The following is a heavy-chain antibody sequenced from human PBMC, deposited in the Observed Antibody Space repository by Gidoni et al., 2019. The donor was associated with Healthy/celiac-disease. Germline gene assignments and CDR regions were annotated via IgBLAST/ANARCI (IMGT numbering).Heavy chain of an antibody. CDR3: ARGPALGYCSSTSCYAATVVYDY. J-gene: IGHJ4*02. CDR1: GGSFSGYY. D-gene: IGHD2-2*01. V-gene: IGHV4-34*01. Sequence: QVQLQQWGAGLLKPSETLSLTCAVYGGSFSGYYWSWIRQPPGKGLEWIGEINHSGSTNYNPSLKSRVTISVDTSKNQFSLKLSSVTAADTAVYYCARGPALGYCSSTSCYAATVVYDYWGQGTLVTVSS. CDR2: INHSGST.